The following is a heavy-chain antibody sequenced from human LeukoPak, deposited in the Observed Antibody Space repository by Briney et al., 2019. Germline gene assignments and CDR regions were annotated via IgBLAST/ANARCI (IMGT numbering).Heavy chain of an antibody. D-gene: IGHD3-10*01. V-gene: IGHV3-20*04. CDR2: INWNGGGT. CDR1: GFTFDDYG. Sequence: GGSLRLSCAASGFTFDDYGMSWVRQAPGKGLEWVSGINWNGGGTGYADSVKGRFTISRDNAKNSLYLQMNSLRAEDTALYYCARAGAGGLAFDIWGQGTMVTVSS. CDR3: ARAGAGGLAFDI. J-gene: IGHJ3*02.